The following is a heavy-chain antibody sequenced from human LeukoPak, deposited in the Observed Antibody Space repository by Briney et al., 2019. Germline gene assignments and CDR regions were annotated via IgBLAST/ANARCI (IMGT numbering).Heavy chain of an antibody. Sequence: SVKVSCKASGGTFSSYAISWVRQAPGQGLEWMGGIIPIFGTANYAQKFQGRVTITADESTSTAYMVLSSLRSDDTAVYYCARQSTRLFNTGSYYPPPAYDYWGQGTLVIVSS. CDR2: IIPIFGTA. V-gene: IGHV1-69*13. J-gene: IGHJ4*02. D-gene: IGHD1-26*01. CDR3: ARQSTRLFNTGSYYPPPAYDY. CDR1: GGTFSSYA.